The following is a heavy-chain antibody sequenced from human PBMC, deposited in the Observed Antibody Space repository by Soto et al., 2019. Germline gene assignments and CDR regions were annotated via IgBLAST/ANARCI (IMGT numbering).Heavy chain of an antibody. CDR2: IYHSGST. CDR1: GGSISKGGYS. Sequence: SETRSLTYAVSGGSISKGGYSWGWIRQPPGKGLEWIGYIYHSGSTYYNPSLKSRVTISVDRSKNQFSLKLSSVTAADTAVYYCAGFGGGDIPFGAFDIWGQGTMVTV. V-gene: IGHV4-30-2*01. D-gene: IGHD2-15*01. J-gene: IGHJ3*02. CDR3: AGFGGGDIPFGAFDI.